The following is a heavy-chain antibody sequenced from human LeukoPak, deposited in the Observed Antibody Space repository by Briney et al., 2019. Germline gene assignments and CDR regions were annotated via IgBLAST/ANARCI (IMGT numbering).Heavy chain of an antibody. CDR1: GFTFSSYA. CDR3: AKVTGGTADYFDY. V-gene: IGHV3-23*01. Sequence: PGRSLRLSCAASGFTFSSYAMSWVRQAPGKGLEWVSTLSGSADSTYYADSVRGRFTISRDNSKNTLYLQMNSLRAEDTAVYYCAKVTGGTADYFDYWGQGTLVTVSS. D-gene: IGHD1-1*01. J-gene: IGHJ4*02. CDR2: LSGSADST.